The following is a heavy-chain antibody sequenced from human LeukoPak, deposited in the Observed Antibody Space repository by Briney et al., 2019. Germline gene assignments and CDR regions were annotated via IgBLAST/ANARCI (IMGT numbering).Heavy chain of an antibody. V-gene: IGHV3-23*01. Sequence: GGSLRLSCAATGFTFRNYAMSWVRQAGGKELEGVASLNGSGTNTFYANFVNGRFTISKDNTKNTLTLQMTSLRVQDTAGYYCSKDVPSPRTWIKIWSRDFDNWGQGTLVAVSS. CDR3: SKDVPSPRTWIKIWSRDFDN. CDR1: GFTFRNYA. D-gene: IGHD5-18*01. J-gene: IGHJ4*02. CDR2: LNGSGTNT.